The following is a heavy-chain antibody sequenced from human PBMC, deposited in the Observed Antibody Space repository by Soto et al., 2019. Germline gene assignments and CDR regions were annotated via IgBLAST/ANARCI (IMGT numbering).Heavy chain of an antibody. V-gene: IGHV4-30-4*01. J-gene: IGHJ4*02. Sequence: SETLSLTCTVSGGSISNAEYYWSWIRQPPGKGLEWIGYISHSGSPDYNPSLKSRFTISVDTSKNQFSLKLSSVTVADTAVDYCATDGPGYVSGPIDYCGQRILVTVSS. CDR3: ATDGPGYVSGPIDY. CDR2: ISHSGSP. CDR1: GGSISNAEYY. D-gene: IGHD6-19*01.